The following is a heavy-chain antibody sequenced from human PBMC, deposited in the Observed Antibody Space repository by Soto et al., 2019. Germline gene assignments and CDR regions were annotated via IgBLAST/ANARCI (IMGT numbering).Heavy chain of an antibody. J-gene: IGHJ5*02. CDR2: ISYDGSNK. CDR1: GFTFSSYG. Sequence: GGSLRLSCAASGFTFSSYGMHWVRQAPGKGLEWVAVISYDGSNKYYADSVKGRFTISRDNSKNTLYLQMNSLRAEDTAVYYCAKDASMVAALNLFDPWGQGTLVTVTS. V-gene: IGHV3-30*18. D-gene: IGHD2-15*01. CDR3: AKDASMVAALNLFDP.